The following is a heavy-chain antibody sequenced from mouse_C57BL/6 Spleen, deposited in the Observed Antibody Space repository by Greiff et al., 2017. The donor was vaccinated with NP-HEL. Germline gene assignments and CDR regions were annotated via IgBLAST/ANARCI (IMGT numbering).Heavy chain of an antibody. CDR1: GFTFSDYG. J-gene: IGHJ2*01. CDR2: ISSGSSTI. V-gene: IGHV5-17*01. Sequence: EVHLVESGGGLVKPGGSLKLSCAASGFTFSDYGMHWVRQAPEKGLEWVAYISSGSSTIYYADTVKGRFTISRDNAKNTLFLQMTSLRSEDTAMYYCARKAYDGYEYYFDYWGQGTTLTVSS. CDR3: ARKAYDGYEYYFDY. D-gene: IGHD2-3*01.